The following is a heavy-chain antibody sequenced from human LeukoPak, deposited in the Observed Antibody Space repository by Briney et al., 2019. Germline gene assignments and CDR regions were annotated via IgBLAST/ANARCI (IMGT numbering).Heavy chain of an antibody. CDR3: ARTITDFWSGYNYFDY. Sequence: SETLSLTCTVSGGSISSYYWSWIRQPAGKGLEWIGRIYTSGSTNYNPSLKSRVTMSVDTSKNQFSLKLSSVTAADTAVYYCARTITDFWSGYNYFDYWGQGTLVTVSS. CDR2: IYTSGST. CDR1: GGSISSYY. V-gene: IGHV4-4*07. D-gene: IGHD3-3*01. J-gene: IGHJ4*02.